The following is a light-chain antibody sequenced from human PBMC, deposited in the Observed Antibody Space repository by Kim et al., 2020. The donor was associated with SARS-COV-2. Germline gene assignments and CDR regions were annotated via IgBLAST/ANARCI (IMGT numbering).Light chain of an antibody. Sequence: GQSVTISCTGTSSDVGGYNYVSWYQQHPGKAPKLMIYDVSKRPSGVPDRFSGSKSGNTASLTISGLQAEDGADYYCCSYAGSYTLVFGGGTKLTVL. CDR3: CSYAGSYTLV. CDR2: DVS. CDR1: SSDVGGYNY. J-gene: IGLJ3*02. V-gene: IGLV2-11*01.